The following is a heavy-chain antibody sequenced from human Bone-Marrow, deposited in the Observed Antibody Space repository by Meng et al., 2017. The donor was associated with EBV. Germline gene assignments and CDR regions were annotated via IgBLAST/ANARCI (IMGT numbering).Heavy chain of an antibody. Sequence: QLQASGPGLVKPSGTLSLTCAVSGGSISRSNWWSWVRQPPGKGLEWIGEIYHSGSTNYNPSLKSRVTISVDKSKNQFSLKLSSVTAADTAVYYCARYAVVVVAAPYWYFDLWGRGTLVTVSS. J-gene: IGHJ2*01. CDR3: ARYAVVVVAAPYWYFDL. CDR2: IYHSGST. CDR1: GGSISRSNW. V-gene: IGHV4-4*02. D-gene: IGHD2-15*01.